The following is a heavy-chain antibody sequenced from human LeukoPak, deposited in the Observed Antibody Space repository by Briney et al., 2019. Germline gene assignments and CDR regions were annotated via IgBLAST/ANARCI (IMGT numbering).Heavy chain of an antibody. CDR3: ARREWTLYYFDH. J-gene: IGHJ4*02. CDR1: GFTFSNYA. CDR2: ITGSGGST. Sequence: PGGSLRLSCVVSGFTFSNYAMSWVRQAPGKGLEWVSAITGSGGSTYYADSVKGRFTISRDNAKNSLYLQMNSLRAEDTAVYYCARREWTLYYFDHWGQGTLVTVSS. D-gene: IGHD3-3*01. V-gene: IGHV3-23*01.